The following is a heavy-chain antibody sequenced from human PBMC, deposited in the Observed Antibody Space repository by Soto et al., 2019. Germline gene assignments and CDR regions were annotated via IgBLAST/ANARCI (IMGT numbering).Heavy chain of an antibody. D-gene: IGHD3-9*01. J-gene: IGHJ6*03. CDR1: GGSISNFY. CDR2: VYYTGST. Sequence: PSETLSHTCTVSGGSISNFYWSWIRQPPGKGLEWIGYVYYTGSTSYNPSLKRRVTFSADSSRGQFSLRLNSVTAADTAVYYCARTVLGPDLLADSFVDYYYYMDVWGQGTTVTSP. V-gene: IGHV4-59*08. CDR3: ARTVLGPDLLADSFVDYYYYMDV.